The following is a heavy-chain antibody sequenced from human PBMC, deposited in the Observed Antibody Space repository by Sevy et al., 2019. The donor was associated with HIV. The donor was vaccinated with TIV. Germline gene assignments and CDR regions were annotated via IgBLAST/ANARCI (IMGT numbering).Heavy chain of an antibody. V-gene: IGHV1-18*01. CDR2: ISTYDGNT. Sequence: ASVKVSCQASSYSFTNYGITWVRPAPGQGLEWMGWISTYDGNTNYAQNFQGRVTMTTDTSSTTAYMELRSLRSDDTAIYFCARDSMPLVQGLVITPYFYGMDVWGQGTAVTVSS. J-gene: IGHJ6*02. CDR1: SYSFTNYG. CDR3: ARDSMPLVQGLVITPYFYGMDV. D-gene: IGHD3-10*01.